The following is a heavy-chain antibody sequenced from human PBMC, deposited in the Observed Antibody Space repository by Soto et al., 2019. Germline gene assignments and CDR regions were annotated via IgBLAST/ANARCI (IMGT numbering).Heavy chain of an antibody. CDR1: GGSISSGGYY. Sequence: PSETLSLTCTVSGGSISSGGYYWSWIRQHPGKGLEWIGYIYYSGSTYYNPSLKSRVTISVDTSKNQFSLKLSSVTAADTAVYYCARDQPTVAPFYYYYGMDVWGQGTTVTVSS. V-gene: IGHV4-31*03. CDR3: ARDQPTVAPFYYYYGMDV. CDR2: IYYSGST. J-gene: IGHJ6*02. D-gene: IGHD6-19*01.